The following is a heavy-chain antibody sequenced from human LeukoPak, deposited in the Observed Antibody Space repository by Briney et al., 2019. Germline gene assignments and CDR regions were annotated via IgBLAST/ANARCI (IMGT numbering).Heavy chain of an antibody. Sequence: PGGSLRLSCAASGFTFSSYSMNWIRQAPGKGLEWVSSISSSGSTIYYADSVKGRFTISRDNAKNSLYLQMNSLRAEDTAVYYCARDQAVAGGGPGDYWGQGTLVTVSS. V-gene: IGHV3-48*04. CDR2: ISSSGSTI. D-gene: IGHD6-19*01. J-gene: IGHJ4*02. CDR1: GFTFSSYS. CDR3: ARDQAVAGGGPGDY.